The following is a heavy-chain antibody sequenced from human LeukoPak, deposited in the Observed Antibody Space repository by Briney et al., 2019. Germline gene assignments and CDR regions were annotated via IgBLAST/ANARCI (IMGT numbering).Heavy chain of an antibody. D-gene: IGHD6-13*01. CDR2: ISAYNGNT. V-gene: IGHV1-18*01. CDR1: GYTFTSYG. Sequence: ASAKVSCKTSGYTFTSYGITWVRQAPGQGLEWMGWISAYNGNTNYAQKLQGRVTMTTDTSTSTAYMELRSLRSDGTAVYYCARLIHRGYSSSWYVDYWGQGTLVTVSS. CDR3: ARLIHRGYSSSWYVDY. J-gene: IGHJ4*02.